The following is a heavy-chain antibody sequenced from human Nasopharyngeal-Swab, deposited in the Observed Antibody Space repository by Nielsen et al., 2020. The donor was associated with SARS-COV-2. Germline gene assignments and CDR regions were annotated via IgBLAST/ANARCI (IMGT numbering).Heavy chain of an antibody. CDR3: TRDFDAATGY. D-gene: IGHD5-18*01. CDR1: GFTFSSYW. V-gene: IGHV3-74*01. Sequence: GGSLRLSCAASGFTFSSYWMHWVRQAPGKGLVWVSRISPDGSTTGYADSVKGRFTISRDNAKSTLYLQINILRADETAVYYCTRDFDAATGYWGQGTLVTVSS. J-gene: IGHJ4*02. CDR2: ISPDGSTT.